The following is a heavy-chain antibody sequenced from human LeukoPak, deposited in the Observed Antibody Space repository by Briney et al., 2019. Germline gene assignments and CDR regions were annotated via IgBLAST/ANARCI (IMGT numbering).Heavy chain of an antibody. CDR1: GYTFTGYC. CDR2: INPNSGGT. Sequence: GASVKVSCKASGYTFTGYCMHWVRQSPGQGLEWMGWINPNSGGTNYAQKFQGRVAMTRDTSISTAYMELSRLRSDDTAVYYCARSSNDILTGSITQRGAFDIWGQGTMVTVSS. CDR3: ARSSNDILTGSITQRGAFDI. V-gene: IGHV1-2*02. J-gene: IGHJ3*02. D-gene: IGHD3-9*01.